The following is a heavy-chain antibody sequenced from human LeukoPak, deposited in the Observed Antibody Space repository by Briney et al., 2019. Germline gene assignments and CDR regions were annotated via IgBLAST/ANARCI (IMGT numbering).Heavy chain of an antibody. D-gene: IGHD3-10*01. J-gene: IGHJ5*02. CDR1: GYSFSNYW. CDR3: ARRNYVSGSRNWFDP. CDR2: IYPGDSDT. Sequence: GESLKISCKGSGYSFSNYWIGWVRQMPGKGLEWMGIIYPGDSDTRYSPSFQGQVTISADKSISTAYLQWSSLKASDTAMYYCARRNYVSGSRNWFDPWGQGTLVTVSS. V-gene: IGHV5-51*01.